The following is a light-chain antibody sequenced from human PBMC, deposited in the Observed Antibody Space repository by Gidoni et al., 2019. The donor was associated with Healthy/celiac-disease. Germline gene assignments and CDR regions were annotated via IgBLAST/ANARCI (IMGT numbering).Light chain of an antibody. CDR3: QQSYSTPT. CDR1: HSISSY. CDR2: ASS. Sequence: DIQMTQSPSSLSASVGDRVTITGRASHSISSYLNWYQQKPAKAPKRLIYASSSLQSGVPSRLSDSGSGTDFTLTISRLQPKDFEAYYCQQSYSTPTFGQGTRLEIK. V-gene: IGKV1-39*01. J-gene: IGKJ5*01.